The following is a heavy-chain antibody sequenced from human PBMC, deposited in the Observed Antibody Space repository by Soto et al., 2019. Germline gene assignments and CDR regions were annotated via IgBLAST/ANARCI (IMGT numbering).Heavy chain of an antibody. Sequence: QVHLVQSGAEVKKPGASVKVSCKASGYVFTGYYIHWVRQAPGQGLEWMGWINPKSGGANIAQKFQGWVTLTRDTSISTTYIEVNRMTSNDSDVYYCVRDYYDGSASYGFEFWGQGTPVTVAS. CDR2: INPKSGGA. V-gene: IGHV1-2*04. CDR1: GYVFTGYY. J-gene: IGHJ3*01. D-gene: IGHD3-22*01. CDR3: VRDYYDGSASYGFEF.